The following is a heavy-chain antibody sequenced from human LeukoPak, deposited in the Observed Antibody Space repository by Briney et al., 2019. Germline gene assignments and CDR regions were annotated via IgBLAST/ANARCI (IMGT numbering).Heavy chain of an antibody. CDR2: IYYSGST. Sequence: SETLPLTCTVSGGSISSYYWSWIRQPPGKGLEWIGYIYYSGSTNYNPSLKSRVTISVDTSKNQFSLKLSSVTAADTAVYYCASLAAAGTGLDYWGQGTLVTVSS. V-gene: IGHV4-59*08. D-gene: IGHD6-13*01. CDR3: ASLAAAGTGLDY. CDR1: GGSISSYY. J-gene: IGHJ4*02.